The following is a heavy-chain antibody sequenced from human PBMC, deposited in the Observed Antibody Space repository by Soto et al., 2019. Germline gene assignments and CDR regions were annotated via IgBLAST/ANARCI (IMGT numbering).Heavy chain of an antibody. CDR1: GYTFTSYD. V-gene: IGHV1-8*01. CDR3: ARGQLPTRRSTATTWALAY. D-gene: IGHD1-1*01. Sequence: SVKVSCKTSGYTFTSYDINWVRQAPGQGLGWVGWLNPNSGNTGFAQNFQGRVTMTRDTSITTAYMELISLRSEDTAVYYCARGQLPTRRSTATTWALAYWGQGTLVTVSS. J-gene: IGHJ4*02. CDR2: LNPNSGNT.